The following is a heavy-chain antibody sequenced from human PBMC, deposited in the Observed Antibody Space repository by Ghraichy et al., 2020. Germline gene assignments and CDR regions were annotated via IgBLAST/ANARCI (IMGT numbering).Heavy chain of an antibody. CDR2: INHSGST. V-gene: IGHV4-34*01. D-gene: IGHD3-3*01. CDR3: ARATIFGVPKEGAIKGYYYYMDV. CDR1: GGSFSGYY. J-gene: IGHJ6*03. Sequence: SETLSLTCAVYGGSFSGYYWSWIRQPPGKGLEWIGEINHSGSTNYNPSLKSRVTISVDTSKNQFSLKLSSVTAADTAVYYCARATIFGVPKEGAIKGYYYYMDVWGKGTTVTVSS.